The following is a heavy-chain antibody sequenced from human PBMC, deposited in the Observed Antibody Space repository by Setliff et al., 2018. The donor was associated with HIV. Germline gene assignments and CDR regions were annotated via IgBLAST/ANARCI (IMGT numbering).Heavy chain of an antibody. V-gene: IGHV4-34*01. D-gene: IGHD2-2*01. J-gene: IGHJ2*01. Sequence: PSETLSLTCAVYGGSFSGYYWNWIRQSPGKGLEWIGEINHSGSTNYNPSLKSRITISVDTSKKQFSLKLSSVTAADTAVYYCARGPAEWQIVVVPAAHWYFDLWGRGTLVTVSS. CDR3: ARGPAEWQIVVVPAAHWYFDL. CDR2: INHSGST. CDR1: GGSFSGYY.